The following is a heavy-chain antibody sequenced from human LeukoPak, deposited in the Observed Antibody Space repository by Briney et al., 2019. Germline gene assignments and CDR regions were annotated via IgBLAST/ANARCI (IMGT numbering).Heavy chain of an antibody. V-gene: IGHV4-59*08. Sequence: SETLSLTCTVSGGSISSYYWSRIRQPPGKGLVWIGYIYYSGSTNYNPSLKSRVTISVDTSKNQFSLKLSSVTAADTAVYYCARGQQLNYWGQGTLVTVSS. D-gene: IGHD6-13*01. CDR3: ARGQQLNY. CDR1: GGSISSYY. J-gene: IGHJ4*02. CDR2: IYYSGST.